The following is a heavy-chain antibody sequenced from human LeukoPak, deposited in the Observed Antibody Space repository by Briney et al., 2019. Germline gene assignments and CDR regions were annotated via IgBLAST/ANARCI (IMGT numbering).Heavy chain of an antibody. Sequence: SETLSLTCTVSGGSISSYYWSWIRQPAGKGLEWIGRIYTSGSTNYNPSLKSRVTMSVDTSKNQFSLKLGSVTAADTAVYYCARGPPPYTDYYYYYMDVWGKGTTVTVSS. CDR3: ARGPPPYTDYYYYYMDV. V-gene: IGHV4-4*07. D-gene: IGHD2-2*02. CDR2: IYTSGST. J-gene: IGHJ6*03. CDR1: GGSISSYY.